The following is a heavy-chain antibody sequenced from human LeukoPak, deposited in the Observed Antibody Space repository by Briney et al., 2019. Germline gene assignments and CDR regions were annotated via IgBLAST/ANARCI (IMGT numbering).Heavy chain of an antibody. CDR3: ARVIVVVPAAILYYGMDV. CDR1: GYTFTSYG. CDR2: ISAYNGNT. D-gene: IGHD2-2*02. J-gene: IGHJ6*02. Sequence: ASVKVSCKASGYTFTSYGISWVRQAPGQGLEWMGWISAYNGNTNYAQKLQGRVTMTTDTSTSTAYMELRSLRSDDTAVYYCARVIVVVPAAILYYGMDVWGQGTTVTVSS. V-gene: IGHV1-18*01.